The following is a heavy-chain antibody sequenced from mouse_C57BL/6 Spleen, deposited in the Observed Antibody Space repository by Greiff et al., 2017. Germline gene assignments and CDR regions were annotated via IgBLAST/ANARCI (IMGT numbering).Heavy chain of an antibody. CDR3: AREVLGGHLYFDV. CDR1: GYTFTSYW. CDR2: IYPSDSET. J-gene: IGHJ1*03. V-gene: IGHV1-61*01. Sequence: QVQLQQPGAELVRPGSSVKLSCKASGYTFTSYWMDWVKQRPGQGLEWIGNIYPSDSETHYNQTFKDKDTLTVDKSSSTAYMQLSSLTSEDSAVYYCAREVLGGHLYFDVWGTGTTVTVSS.